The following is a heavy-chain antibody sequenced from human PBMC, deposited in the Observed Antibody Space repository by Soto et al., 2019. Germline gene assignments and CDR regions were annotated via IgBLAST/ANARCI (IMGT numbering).Heavy chain of an antibody. D-gene: IGHD3-22*01. V-gene: IGHV2-5*02. CDR2: IYWDDDT. Sequence: QITLNESGPTVVKPAEPLTLTCAFSGFPLTTSGVGVASIRQSPGKAPDWLALIYWDDDTRYTASLKGRLTITKDTSKIHVVLTMAIVDPADTATYCSAHRFLRTVFRLVMTTATYFDFWGQGTPVVVAS. J-gene: IGHJ4*02. CDR3: AHRFLRTVFRLVMTTATYFDF. CDR1: GFPLTTSGVG.